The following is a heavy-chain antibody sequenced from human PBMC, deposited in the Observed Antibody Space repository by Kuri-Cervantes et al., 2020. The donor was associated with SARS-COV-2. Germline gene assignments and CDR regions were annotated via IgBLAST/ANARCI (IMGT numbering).Heavy chain of an antibody. J-gene: IGHJ4*01. CDR2: ISYDGSNK. CDR3: AKEPPSNYGPAIY. Sequence: GGSLRLSCAASGFTFSSYAMHWVRQAPGKGLEWVAVISYDGSNKYYADSVKGRFTISRDNSKNTLYLQMNSLRAEDTAVYYCAKEPPSNYGPAIYWGHGTLVTVSS. V-gene: IGHV3-30-3*01. CDR1: GFTFSSYA. D-gene: IGHD3-10*01.